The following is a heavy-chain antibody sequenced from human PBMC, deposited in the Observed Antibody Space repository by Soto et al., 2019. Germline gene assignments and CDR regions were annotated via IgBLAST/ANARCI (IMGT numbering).Heavy chain of an antibody. CDR1: GGSISSYY. J-gene: IGHJ5*02. CDR3: ARGTPSPLIVRSSRGPWFDP. CDR2: MYYGGRT. D-gene: IGHD2-15*01. Sequence: SEPLSLTCTVSGGSISSYYWSWIRQPPGKGLEWIGYMYYGGRTNYNPSLKSRVTISVDTSKMQVSLKLSSVTAADTAVYFCARGTPSPLIVRSSRGPWFDPWGQGTLVTVSS. V-gene: IGHV4-59*08.